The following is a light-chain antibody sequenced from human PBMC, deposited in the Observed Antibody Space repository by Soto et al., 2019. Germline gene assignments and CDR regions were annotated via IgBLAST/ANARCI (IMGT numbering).Light chain of an antibody. CDR2: GAS. Sequence: EIVMTQSPATLSVSPGERATLSCRASQSISNTLAWYQQKPGQAPRLLIYGASTRATGIPARFSGSGSGTEFTLTISSLQSEDFAVYYCQHYNNWPLTFGGGTKVDI. V-gene: IGKV3-15*01. J-gene: IGKJ4*01. CDR3: QHYNNWPLT. CDR1: QSISNT.